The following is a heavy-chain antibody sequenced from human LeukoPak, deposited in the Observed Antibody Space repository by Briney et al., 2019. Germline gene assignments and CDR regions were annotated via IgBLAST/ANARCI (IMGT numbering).Heavy chain of an antibody. D-gene: IGHD5-12*01. CDR1: GYSISSGYY. CDR3: ARRGYSGNWDWFDP. CDR2: IYHSGST. Sequence: PSETLSLTCTVSGYSISSGYYWGWIRQPPGKGLEWIGSIYHSGSTYYNPSLKSRVTISVDTSKNQFSLKLSSVTAADTAVYYCARRGYSGNWDWFDPWGQGTLVTVSS. J-gene: IGHJ5*02. V-gene: IGHV4-38-2*02.